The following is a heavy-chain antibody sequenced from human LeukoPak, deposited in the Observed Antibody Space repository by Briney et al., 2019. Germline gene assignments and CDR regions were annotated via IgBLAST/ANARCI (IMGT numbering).Heavy chain of an antibody. J-gene: IGHJ4*02. V-gene: IGHV3-21*01. CDR1: GFTFSSYA. Sequence: GGSLRLSCAASGFTFSSYAVNWVRQAPGKGLEWVSSISSSGSSIYYADSVKGRFTISRDNAKNSLYLQINSLGAEDTAVYYCARAYSRESGYDFVFENWGQGTLVSVSS. D-gene: IGHD5-12*01. CDR3: ARAYSRESGYDFVFEN. CDR2: ISSSGSSI.